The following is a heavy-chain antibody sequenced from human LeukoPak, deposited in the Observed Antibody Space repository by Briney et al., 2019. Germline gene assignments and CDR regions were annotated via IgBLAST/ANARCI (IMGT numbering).Heavy chain of an antibody. CDR1: GFTFSSYA. V-gene: IGHV3-23*01. J-gene: IGHJ6*03. Sequence: GGSLRLACAASGFTFSSYAMSWVSQAPGKGLERVPAISGSGGSTYYADSVKGRFTISRDNSKNTLYLQMNSLRAEDTAVYYCAKVGYSYSFYYYYMDVWGKGTTVTVSS. CDR2: ISGSGGST. D-gene: IGHD5-18*01. CDR3: AKVGYSYSFYYYYMDV.